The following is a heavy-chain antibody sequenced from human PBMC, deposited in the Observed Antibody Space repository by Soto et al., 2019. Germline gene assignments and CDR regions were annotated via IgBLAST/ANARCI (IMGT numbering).Heavy chain of an antibody. Sequence: GGSLRLSCAASGFTFSSYGMHWVRQAPGKGLEWVAVISYDGRNKYYADAVKGRFTISRDNSKNTLYLQMSSLRAEDTAVYYCVKDGSSGWPYFYDMDVWGQGATVTVSS. V-gene: IGHV3-30*18. D-gene: IGHD6-19*01. J-gene: IGHJ6*02. CDR3: VKDGSSGWPYFYDMDV. CDR2: ISYDGRNK. CDR1: GFTFSSYG.